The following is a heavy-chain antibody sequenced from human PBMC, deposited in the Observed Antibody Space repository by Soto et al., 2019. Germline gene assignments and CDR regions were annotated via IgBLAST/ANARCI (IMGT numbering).Heavy chain of an antibody. CDR1: GFTFSSYA. J-gene: IGHJ4*02. V-gene: IGHV3-23*01. CDR3: AKDYYGSGSYTPSDY. CDR2: ISGSGGST. Sequence: PGGSLRLSCAASGFTFSSYAMGWVRQAPGKGLEWVSAISGSGGSTYYADSVKGRFTISRDNSKNTLYLQMNSLRAEDTAVYYCAKDYYGSGSYTPSDYWGQGTLVTVSS. D-gene: IGHD3-10*01.